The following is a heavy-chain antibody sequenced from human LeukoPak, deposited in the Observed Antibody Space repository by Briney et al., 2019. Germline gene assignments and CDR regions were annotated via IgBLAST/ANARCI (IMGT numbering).Heavy chain of an antibody. CDR3: ARDLEYYGDYVRYFDY. V-gene: IGHV3-7*01. CDR1: GFTFSSYW. J-gene: IGHJ4*02. Sequence: GGSLRLSCAASGFTFSSYWMSWVRQAPGKGLEWVANIKQDGSEKYYVDSVKGRFTTSRDNAKNSLYLQMNSLRAEDTAVYYCARDLEYYGDYVRYFDYWGQGTLVTVSS. CDR2: IKQDGSEK. D-gene: IGHD4-17*01.